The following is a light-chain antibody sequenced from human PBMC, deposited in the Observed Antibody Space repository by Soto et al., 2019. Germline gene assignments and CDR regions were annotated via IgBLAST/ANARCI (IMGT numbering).Light chain of an antibody. CDR2: DAS. Sequence: DIQMTQSPSSLSASVGDRVTITCRTSQNIKKYLNWYQQKPGRAPKLLIYDASNLEAGVPSRFRGNGSGTDFTFTISRLQPEDIATYYCQQYENLPTFGQGTRLEIK. CDR3: QQYENLPT. CDR1: QNIKKY. V-gene: IGKV1-33*01. J-gene: IGKJ5*01.